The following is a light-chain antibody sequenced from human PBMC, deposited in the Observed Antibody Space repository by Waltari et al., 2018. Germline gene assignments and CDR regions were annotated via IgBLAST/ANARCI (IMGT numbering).Light chain of an antibody. CDR2: EVS. CDR1: SSDVGGSNY. CDR3: SSYAGSNNVV. V-gene: IGLV2-8*01. J-gene: IGLJ2*01. Sequence: QSALTQPPSASGSPGQSVTISCTGTSSDVGGSNYVSWYQQPPDTAPQLMSYEVSKRPSGVPDRFSGSKSDHTASLTVSGLQTDDEAYYYCSSYAGSNNVVFGGGTKLTVL.